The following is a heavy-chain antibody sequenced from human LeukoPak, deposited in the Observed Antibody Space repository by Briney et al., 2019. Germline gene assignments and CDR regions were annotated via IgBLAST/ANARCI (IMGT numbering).Heavy chain of an antibody. Sequence: GGSLRLSCTTSGFTFGDYAMRWVRQAPGKGLEWVGFIRSKTYGGTIEDAASVKGRFSISRDDSKGIAYLQMNSLKTEDTAVYYCTRDHEDYGSPSFDFWGQGTLVTVSS. J-gene: IGHJ4*02. CDR1: GFTFGDYA. D-gene: IGHD4/OR15-4a*01. V-gene: IGHV3-49*04. CDR3: TRDHEDYGSPSFDF. CDR2: IRSKTYGGTI.